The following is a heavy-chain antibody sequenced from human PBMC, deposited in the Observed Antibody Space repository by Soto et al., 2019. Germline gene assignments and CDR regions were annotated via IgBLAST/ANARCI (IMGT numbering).Heavy chain of an antibody. CDR1: GGAMSRCADC. Sequence: ALSPSGSGSGGAMSRCADCVCCRRQQPGNVLEWIGYIYYGGSTYYNPSLKSRVTISVDTSKNQFSLKLSSVTAADTAVYYCARDRQRVLFFGEGVRSFPSHYGMAVLVQAPTVT. D-gene: IGHD3-10*01. J-gene: IGHJ6*02. V-gene: IGHV4-31*03. CDR3: ARDRQRVLFFGEGVRSFPSHYGMAV. CDR2: IYYGGST.